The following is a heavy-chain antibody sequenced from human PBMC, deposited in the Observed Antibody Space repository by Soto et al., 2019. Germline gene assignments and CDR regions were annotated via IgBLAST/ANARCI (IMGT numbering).Heavy chain of an antibody. CDR3: ARQGGANRVSLEY. CDR2: INPSDSDT. Sequence: GESLKISCKGSGYRFTSDWIAWVRQMPGQGLEWMGIINPSDSDTRYSPSFQGQVSMSADKSINTAYLQWSSLKASDTAMYYCARQGGANRVSLEYWGQGTPVTVSS. D-gene: IGHD2-21*01. J-gene: IGHJ4*02. V-gene: IGHV5-51*01. CDR1: GYRFTSDW.